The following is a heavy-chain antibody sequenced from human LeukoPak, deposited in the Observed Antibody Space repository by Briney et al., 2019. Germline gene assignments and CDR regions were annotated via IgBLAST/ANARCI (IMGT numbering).Heavy chain of an antibody. CDR1: GDSISSGGYY. CDR3: ARRGPGGDSSGYYYFDY. V-gene: IGHV4-39*01. J-gene: IGHJ4*02. D-gene: IGHD3-22*01. Sequence: SETLSLTCTVSGDSISSGGYYWGWIRQPPGKGLEWIGTIYYSGSTYYNPSFESRVTISVDTSKNQFSLKLNSATAADTAVYYCARRGPGGDSSGYYYFDYWGQGTLVTVSS. CDR2: IYYSGST.